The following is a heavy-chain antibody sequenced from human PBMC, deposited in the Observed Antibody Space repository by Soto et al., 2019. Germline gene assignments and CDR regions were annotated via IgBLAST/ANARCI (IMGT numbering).Heavy chain of an antibody. CDR1: GFTFDDYA. CDR2: ISWNSGSI. V-gene: IGHV3-9*01. Sequence: PGGSLRLSCAASGFTFDDYAMHWVRQAPGKGLEWVSGISWNSGSIGYADSVKGRFTISRDNAKSSVSLQMNTLRVEDTAVYYCAREDSIIIPAVSDFWGQGTLVTVSS. CDR3: AREDSIIIPAVSDF. J-gene: IGHJ4*02. D-gene: IGHD2-2*01.